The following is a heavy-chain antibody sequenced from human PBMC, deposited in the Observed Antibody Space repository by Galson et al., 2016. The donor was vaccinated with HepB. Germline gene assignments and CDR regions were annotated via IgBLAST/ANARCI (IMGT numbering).Heavy chain of an antibody. D-gene: IGHD3-10*01. Sequence: PALVKPTQTLTLTCTFSGFSLTTIGMCVSWIRQPPGKALEWLARIDWDDDKCYNTSLKTRLTIPKDTSKNQVFLTMTNMAPADTATYYCARGERGPEDGMDVWGQGTTVTVSS. CDR3: ARGERGPEDGMDV. CDR1: GFSLTTIGMC. V-gene: IGHV2-70*11. J-gene: IGHJ6*02. CDR2: IDWDDDK.